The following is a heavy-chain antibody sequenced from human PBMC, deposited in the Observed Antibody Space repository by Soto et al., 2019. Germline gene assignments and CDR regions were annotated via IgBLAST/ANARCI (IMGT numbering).Heavy chain of an antibody. Sequence: EVQLLESGGGLVQPGGSLRISCAASGFTFSSYAMSWVRQAPGKGLECLSTISGSGGSAYYADSVKGRFTMTRDNSKNTLHLQMNSLRAEDTAVYYCAKASDYDDILTGLHWGQGTLVTVSA. J-gene: IGHJ4*02. CDR1: GFTFSSYA. V-gene: IGHV3-23*01. D-gene: IGHD3-9*01. CDR2: ISGSGGSA. CDR3: AKASDYDDILTGLH.